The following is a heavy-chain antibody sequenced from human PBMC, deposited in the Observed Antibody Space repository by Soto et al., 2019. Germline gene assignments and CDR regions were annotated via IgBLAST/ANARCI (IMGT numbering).Heavy chain of an antibody. Sequence: QVQLQESGPGLVKPSGTLSLTCAVSGGSFTSNNWWTWVRQPPGQGLEWIGEIYRTGSTNYNPSLKSRVTISLDKSENQFSLRVSSLTAADTAVYYCASRDPGTSVDHCGQGTLVTVSS. D-gene: IGHD1-7*01. V-gene: IGHV4-4*02. CDR3: ASRDPGTSVDH. CDR2: IYRTGST. CDR1: GGSFTSNNW. J-gene: IGHJ5*02.